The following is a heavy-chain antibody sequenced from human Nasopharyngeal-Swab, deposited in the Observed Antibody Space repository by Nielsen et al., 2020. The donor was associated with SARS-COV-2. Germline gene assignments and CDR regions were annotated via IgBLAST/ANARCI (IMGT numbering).Heavy chain of an antibody. D-gene: IGHD6-19*01. Sequence: GESLKISCAASGFTFSSYSLNWVRQAPGKGLEWISYISSTSTIYYADSVKGRFTISRDNAKNLLYLQMNSLRAEDTAVYYCAAVSSSGWYEIDYWGQGTLVTVST. CDR1: GFTFSSYS. V-gene: IGHV3-48*04. CDR3: AAVSSSGWYEIDY. J-gene: IGHJ4*02. CDR2: ISSTSTI.